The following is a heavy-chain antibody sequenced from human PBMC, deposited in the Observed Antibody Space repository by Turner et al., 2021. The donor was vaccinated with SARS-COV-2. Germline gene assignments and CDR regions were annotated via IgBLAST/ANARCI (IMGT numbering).Heavy chain of an antibody. CDR1: GYTFTGYY. Sequence: QVQLVQSGAEVKKPGASVKVSCKASGYTFTGYYMHWVRQAPGQGLEWMGWINPNSGGTIYAQEFQGMVTMTSDTSISTAYMDLSMLRSDDTAVYFCARDLFDLCSRLTQWGQGTLVTVSS. CDR2: INPNSGGT. V-gene: IGHV1-2*02. J-gene: IGHJ4*02. CDR3: ARDLFDLCSRLTQ. D-gene: IGHD6-13*01.